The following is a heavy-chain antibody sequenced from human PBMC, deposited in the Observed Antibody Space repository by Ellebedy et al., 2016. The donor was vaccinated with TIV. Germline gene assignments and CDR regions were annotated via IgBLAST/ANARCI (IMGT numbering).Heavy chain of an antibody. CDR2: IRFDGSRY. D-gene: IGHD6-19*01. CDR3: AKAGPLGHLGSSDY. Sequence: GESLKISCAASGFMFRNYDMHWVRQAPGKGLEWVAYIRFDGSRYFYTDSVKGRFTISRDNSQNILSLQMNSLSLEDTALYYCAKAGPLGHLGSSDYWGQGTLVAVSS. CDR1: GFMFRNYD. V-gene: IGHV3-30*02. J-gene: IGHJ4*02.